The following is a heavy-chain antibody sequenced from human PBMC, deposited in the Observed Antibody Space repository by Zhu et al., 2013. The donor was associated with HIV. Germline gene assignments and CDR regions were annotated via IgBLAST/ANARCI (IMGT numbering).Heavy chain of an antibody. J-gene: IGHJ6*03. CDR3: ARDPSTRYYTDI. D-gene: IGHD3-9*01. CDR1: DYTFTRYG. CDR2: INPKNGDT. V-gene: IGHV1-18*01. Sequence: QVQLVQSGAEVKKPGASVKVSCTASDYTFTRYGISWVRQAPGKGIEWMGYINPKNGDTKLAQTFRDRISVTRDTSINTVYMELRSLTSDDTAVYYCARDPSTRYYTDIWGKGTTVIVSS.